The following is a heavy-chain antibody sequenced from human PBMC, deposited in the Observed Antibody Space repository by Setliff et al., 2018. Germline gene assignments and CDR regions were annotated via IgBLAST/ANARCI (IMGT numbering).Heavy chain of an antibody. J-gene: IGHJ5*02. D-gene: IGHD3-22*01. Sequence: SETLSLTCSVSGYSISSGYYWGWIRQPPGKGLEWIGSIYHNGNSYYNPSLKSRVTMSVDTSKNQFSLKLSSVTAADTAVYYCARTNYYDSSTYFNWFDPWGQGTRVTVSS. CDR1: GYSISSGYY. V-gene: IGHV4-38-2*01. CDR3: ARTNYYDSSTYFNWFDP. CDR2: IYHNGNS.